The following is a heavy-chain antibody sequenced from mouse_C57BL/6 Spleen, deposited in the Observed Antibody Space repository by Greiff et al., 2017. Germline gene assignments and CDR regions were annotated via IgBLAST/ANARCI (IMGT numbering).Heavy chain of an antibody. CDR1: GYSITSDY. V-gene: IGHV3-8*01. CDR3: ARYDDGSPYSMDY. D-gene: IGHD1-1*01. Sequence: EVHLVESGPGLAKPSQTLSLTCSVTGYSITSDYWNWIRKFPGNKLEYMGYISYSGSTYYNPSLKSRISITRDTSKKQYYLQLNSVTTEDTATYYCARYDDGSPYSMDYWGQGTSVTVSS. CDR2: ISYSGST. J-gene: IGHJ4*01.